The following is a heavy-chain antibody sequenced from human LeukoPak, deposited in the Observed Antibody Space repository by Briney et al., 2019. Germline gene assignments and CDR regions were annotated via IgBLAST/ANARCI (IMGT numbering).Heavy chain of an antibody. D-gene: IGHD4-11*01. CDR1: GGSISSGDYY. CDR2: IYYSGSS. J-gene: IGHJ6*03. Sequence: SQTLSLTCTVSGGSISSGDYYWTWIRQHPGKGLEWIGYIYYSGSSFYNPSLKSRVTMSVDTSKNQFSLKLSSVTAADTAVYFCARAPKGMTTVRYYYYYYMDVWGKGTTVTVSS. V-gene: IGHV4-31*03. CDR3: ARAPKGMTTVRYYYYYYMDV.